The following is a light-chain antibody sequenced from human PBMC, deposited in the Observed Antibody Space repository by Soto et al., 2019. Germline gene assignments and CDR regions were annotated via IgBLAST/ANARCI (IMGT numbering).Light chain of an antibody. CDR1: SSNIGSNT. J-gene: IGLJ2*01. CDR2: SNN. Sequence: QSVLTQPPSASGTPGQRVTISCSGSSSNIGSNTVNWYQQLPVTAPKLLIYSNNQRPSGVTDRFSGSKSGTSASLAISGLQSEDEADYYCAAWDESLVFGGGTKVTVL. CDR3: AAWDESLV. V-gene: IGLV1-44*01.